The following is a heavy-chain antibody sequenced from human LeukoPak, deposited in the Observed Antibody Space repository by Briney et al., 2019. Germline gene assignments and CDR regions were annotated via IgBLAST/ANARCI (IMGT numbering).Heavy chain of an antibody. CDR3: ARAAVHYYYDSSGDPYYYYYMDV. V-gene: IGHV4-59*01. CDR2: IYYSGST. CDR1: GGSISSYY. J-gene: IGHJ6*03. D-gene: IGHD3-22*01. Sequence: PSETLSLTCTVSGGSISSYYRSWIRQPPGKGLEWIGYIYYSGSTNYNPSLKSRVTISVDTSKNQFSLKLSSVTAADTAVYYCARAAVHYYYDSSGDPYYYYYMDVWGKGTTVTISS.